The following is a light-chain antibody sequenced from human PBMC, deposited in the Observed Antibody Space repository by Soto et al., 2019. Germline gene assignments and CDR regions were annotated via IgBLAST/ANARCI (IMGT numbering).Light chain of an antibody. CDR1: QSFSSGH. V-gene: IGKV3-20*01. J-gene: IGKJ1*01. Sequence: EIVLTHSPGTLSLSPVERSTLSCMASQSFSSGHLAWYQQKPGQAPRLLIYGASSRATGIPDRFSGRGSGTDFTLTISRLEPEDFAVYYCQKYGNSPRKCGQGTKGDIK. CDR2: GAS. CDR3: QKYGNSPRK.